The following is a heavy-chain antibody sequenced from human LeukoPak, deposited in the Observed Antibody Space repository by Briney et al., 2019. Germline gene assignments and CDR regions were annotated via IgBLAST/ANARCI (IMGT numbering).Heavy chain of an antibody. V-gene: IGHV1-18*01. J-gene: IGHJ3*02. Sequence: GASVKVSCKASGYTFTSYGISWVRQAPGQGLEWMGWISAYNGNTNYVQKLQGRVTMTTDTSTSTAYMELRSLRSDDTAVYYCARSAVLMVSMYAFDIWGQGTMVTVSS. CDR3: ARSAVLMVSMYAFDI. D-gene: IGHD2-8*01. CDR1: GYTFTSYG. CDR2: ISAYNGNT.